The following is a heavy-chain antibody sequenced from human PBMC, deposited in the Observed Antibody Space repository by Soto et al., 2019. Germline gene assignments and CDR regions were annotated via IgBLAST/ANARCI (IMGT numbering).Heavy chain of an antibody. J-gene: IGHJ6*02. Sequence: QVQLVQSGAEVKKPGSSVKVSCKASGDTFSSYAISWVRQAPGQGLEWMGGIIPIFGTANYAQKFQGRVTITAAEYTSTAYMELSSLRSEDTAVDYCARNGSGYRSRASPMDVWGQGTTVTVSS. CDR3: ARNGSGYRSRASPMDV. CDR1: GDTFSSYA. CDR2: IIPIFGTA. D-gene: IGHD3-22*01. V-gene: IGHV1-69*01.